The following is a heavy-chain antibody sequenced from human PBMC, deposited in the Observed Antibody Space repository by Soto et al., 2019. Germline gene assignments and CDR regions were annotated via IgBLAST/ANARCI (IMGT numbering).Heavy chain of an antibody. J-gene: IGHJ4*02. Sequence: ASVKVSCKASGYTFTSYTMHWVRQAPGQRLEWMGWINAGNGNTKYSQKLQGRVTMTTDTSTSTAYMELRSLRSDDTAVYYCAREAEGSSSWATDYWGQGTLVTVSS. CDR2: INAGNGNT. D-gene: IGHD6-13*01. CDR3: AREAEGSSSWATDY. CDR1: GYTFTSYT. V-gene: IGHV1-3*01.